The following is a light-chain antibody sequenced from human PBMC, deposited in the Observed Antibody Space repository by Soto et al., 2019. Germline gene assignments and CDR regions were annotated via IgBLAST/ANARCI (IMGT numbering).Light chain of an antibody. CDR2: VAP. CDR3: QQNYNSPRT. CDR1: QNIETY. J-gene: IGKJ1*01. V-gene: IGKV1-39*01. Sequence: DIQMTQSPSSLSASVGDSVTITCRASQNIETYLNWYQVKPGKAPKLLLSVAPGFQGEVPSYFSGIGSGTDLTLTISSLQPEDGATYDGQQNYNSPRTFGQGTKVDIK.